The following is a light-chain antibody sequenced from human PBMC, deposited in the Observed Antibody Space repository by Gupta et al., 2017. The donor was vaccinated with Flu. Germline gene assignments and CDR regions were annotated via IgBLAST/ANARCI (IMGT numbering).Light chain of an antibody. CDR3: QQYYNTPYT. V-gene: IGKV4-1*01. J-gene: IGKJ2*01. CDR1: QNVLFSSNNKNY. Sequence: NCKTSQNVLFSSNNKNYLAWYQQRPGQPPNLLIYWASTRESGVPDRFSGSGSGTDFTLTISSLQAEDVAVYYCQQYYNTPYTFGQGTKLEIK. CDR2: WAS.